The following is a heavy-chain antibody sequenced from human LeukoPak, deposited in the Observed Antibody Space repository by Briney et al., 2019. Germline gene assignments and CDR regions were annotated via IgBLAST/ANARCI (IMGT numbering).Heavy chain of an antibody. CDR2: IYSDENT. CDR1: GFTVSSNY. J-gene: IGHJ4*02. D-gene: IGHD3-22*01. CDR3: AKDHESDGYPCLDH. Sequence: GGSLRLSCAASGFTVSSNYMSWVRQAPGKGLEWVSVIYSDENTYYADSVKGRFTISRDNSKNTLYLQMNSLRAEDTAVYYCAKDHESDGYPCLDHWGLGTLVTVSS. V-gene: IGHV3-53*01.